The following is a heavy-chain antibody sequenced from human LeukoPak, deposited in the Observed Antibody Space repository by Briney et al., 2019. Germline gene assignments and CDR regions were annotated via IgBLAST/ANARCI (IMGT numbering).Heavy chain of an antibody. V-gene: IGHV4-61*08. J-gene: IGHJ3*02. CDR1: GGSISSGDYY. CDR3: ARDSPHRPRSAFDI. Sequence: TSETLSLTCTVSGGSISSGDYYWSWIRQPPGKGLEWIGYIYYSGSTNYNPSLKSRVTISVDTSKNQFSLKLSSVTAADTAVYYCARDSPHRPRSAFDIWGQGTMVTVSS. CDR2: IYYSGST. D-gene: IGHD4-17*01.